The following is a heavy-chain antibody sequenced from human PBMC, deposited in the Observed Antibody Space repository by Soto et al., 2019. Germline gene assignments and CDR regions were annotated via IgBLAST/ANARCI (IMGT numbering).Heavy chain of an antibody. J-gene: IGHJ5*02. Sequence: SETLSLTCTVSGGSISSSSYYWGWIRQPPGKGLEWIGSIYYSGSTYYNPSLKSRVTISVDTSKNQFSLKLSSVTAADTAVYYCLCQFGCSGGSCYTSWFDPWGQGTLVTVSS. CDR2: IYYSGST. CDR1: GGSISSSSYY. CDR3: LCQFGCSGGSCYTSWFDP. V-gene: IGHV4-39*01. D-gene: IGHD2-15*01.